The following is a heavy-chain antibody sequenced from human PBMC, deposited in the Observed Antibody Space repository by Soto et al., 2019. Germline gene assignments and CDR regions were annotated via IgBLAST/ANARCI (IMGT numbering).Heavy chain of an antibody. J-gene: IGHJ2*01. D-gene: IGHD5-18*01. CDR1: GGSISSGGYY. V-gene: IGHV4-31*03. Sequence: QVQLQESGPGLVKPSQTLSLTCTVSGGSISSGGYYWSWIRQHPGKGLEWIGYIYYSGSTYYNPSLKSRVTISVDTSKNQFSLKLSSVTAADTAVYYCAREGGSYGPNWYFDLWGRGTLVAVSS. CDR3: AREGGSYGPNWYFDL. CDR2: IYYSGST.